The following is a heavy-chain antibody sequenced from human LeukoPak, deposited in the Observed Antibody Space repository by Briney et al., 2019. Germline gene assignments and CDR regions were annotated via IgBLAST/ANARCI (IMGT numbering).Heavy chain of an antibody. J-gene: IGHJ4*02. CDR1: GYTFTSYD. D-gene: IGHD6-13*01. V-gene: IGHV1-8*01. CDR3: ARFSAIAAYLDY. Sequence: GASVKVSCKASGYTFTSYDINWVRQATGQGLEWMGWMNPNSGNTGYAQKFQGRVTMTRDTSTSTVYMELSSLRSEYTAVYYCARFSAIAAYLDYWGQGTLVTVSS. CDR2: MNPNSGNT.